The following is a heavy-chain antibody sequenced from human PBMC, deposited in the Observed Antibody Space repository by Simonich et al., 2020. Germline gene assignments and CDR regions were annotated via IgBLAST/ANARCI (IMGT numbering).Heavy chain of an antibody. CDR3: ARDQGGRAAAATDY. CDR1: GYTFTSYG. V-gene: IGHV1-18*01. D-gene: IGHD6-13*01. CDR2: ISAYNGNT. J-gene: IGHJ4*02. Sequence: QVQLVQSGAEVKKPGASVKVSCKASGYTFTSYGISWVRQAPGQGLGWMVWISAYNGNTNYAKKLQRRVTMTTDTPTSTAYMELRSLRSDDTAVYYCARDQGGRAAAATDYWGQGTLVTVSS.